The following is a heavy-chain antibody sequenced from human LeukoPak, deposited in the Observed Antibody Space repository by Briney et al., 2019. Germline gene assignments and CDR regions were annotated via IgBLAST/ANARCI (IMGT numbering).Heavy chain of an antibody. V-gene: IGHV1-2*02. Sequence: GASVKVSCKASGYTFTGYYMHWVRQAPGQGLEWMGWINPNSGGTNYAQKFQGRVTMTRDTSISTAYMELSRLRSDDTAVYYCARDDPYDFWGTLWFDPWGQGTLVTVSS. CDR3: ARDDPYDFWGTLWFDP. CDR2: INPNSGGT. J-gene: IGHJ5*02. CDR1: GYTFTGYY. D-gene: IGHD3-3*01.